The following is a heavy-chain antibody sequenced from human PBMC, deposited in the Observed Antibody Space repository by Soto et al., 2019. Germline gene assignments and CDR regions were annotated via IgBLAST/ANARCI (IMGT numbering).Heavy chain of an antibody. Sequence: SETLSLTCTVSGGSISSYYWSWIRQPPGKGLEWIGYIYYSGSTNYSPSLKSRVTISVDTSKNQFSLKLSSVTAADTAVYYCARAYGDYVFDYWGQGTLVT. J-gene: IGHJ4*02. CDR1: GGSISSYY. V-gene: IGHV4-59*01. CDR3: ARAYGDYVFDY. CDR2: IYYSGST. D-gene: IGHD4-17*01.